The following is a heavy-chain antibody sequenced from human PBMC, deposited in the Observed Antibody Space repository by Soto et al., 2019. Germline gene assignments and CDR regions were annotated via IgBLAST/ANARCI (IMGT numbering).Heavy chain of an antibody. CDR1: GFSFSTYW. CDR2: IKGDGSET. CDR3: AKDLHIAATDY. J-gene: IGHJ4*02. Sequence: PGGSLRLSCAASGFSFSTYWMHWVRQAPGKGLVWVSRIKGDGSETNYADSVKGRFTISRDNAKNTLYLQMNSLRAEDTAVYYCAKDLHIAATDYWGQGTLVTVSS. V-gene: IGHV3-74*01. D-gene: IGHD6-13*01.